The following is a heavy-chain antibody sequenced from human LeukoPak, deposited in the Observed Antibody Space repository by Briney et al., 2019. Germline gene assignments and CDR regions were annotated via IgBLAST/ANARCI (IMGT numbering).Heavy chain of an antibody. J-gene: IGHJ4*02. Sequence: SETLSLTCTVSGGSVSSGSYYWSWIRQPPGKGLEWIGYIYYSGSTNYNTSLKSRVTISVDTSKNQFSLKLSSVTAADTAVYYCAREGFAAPIDYWGQGTLVTVSS. D-gene: IGHD6-13*01. CDR3: AREGFAAPIDY. CDR2: IYYSGST. V-gene: IGHV4-61*01. CDR1: GGSVSSGSYY.